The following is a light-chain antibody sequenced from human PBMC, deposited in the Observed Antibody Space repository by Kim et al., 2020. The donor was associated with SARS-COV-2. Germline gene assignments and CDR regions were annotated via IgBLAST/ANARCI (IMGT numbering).Light chain of an antibody. Sequence: GKTVTISCPRSSGSIASNYGQWYQQRPGSAPTTVIYEDNQRPSGVPDRFSGSIDSSSNSASLTISGLKTEDEADYYCQSYDSSNWVFGGGTQLTVL. CDR3: QSYDSSNWV. CDR2: EDN. V-gene: IGLV6-57*03. J-gene: IGLJ3*02. CDR1: SGSIASNY.